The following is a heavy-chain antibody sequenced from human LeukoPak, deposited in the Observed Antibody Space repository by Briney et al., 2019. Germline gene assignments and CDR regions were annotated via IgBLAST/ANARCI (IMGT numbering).Heavy chain of an antibody. V-gene: IGHV1-46*01. CDR3: ASLYYDYVWGSYRYEDAFDI. J-gene: IGHJ3*02. CDR2: INPSGGST. Sequence: ASVKVSCKASGYTFTSYYMHWVRQAPGQGLEWMGIINPSGGSTSYAQKFQGRVTMTRDTSTSTVYMELSSLRSEDTAVYYCASLYYDYVWGSYRYEDAFDIWGQGTMVIVSS. D-gene: IGHD3-16*02. CDR1: GYTFTSYY.